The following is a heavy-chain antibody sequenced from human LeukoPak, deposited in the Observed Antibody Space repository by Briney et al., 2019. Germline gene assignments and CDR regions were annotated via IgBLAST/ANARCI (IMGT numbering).Heavy chain of an antibody. CDR3: ATSIVGLTYDEHFQH. V-gene: IGHV7-4-1*02. Sequence: ASVKVSCKASGYTFTSYAMNWVRQAPGQGLEWMGWINTNTGNPTYAQGFTGRFVFSLDTSVSTAYLQISSLKAEDTAVYYCATSIVGLTYDEHFQHWGQGTLVTVSS. J-gene: IGHJ1*01. D-gene: IGHD1-26*01. CDR2: INTNTGNP. CDR1: GYTFTSYA.